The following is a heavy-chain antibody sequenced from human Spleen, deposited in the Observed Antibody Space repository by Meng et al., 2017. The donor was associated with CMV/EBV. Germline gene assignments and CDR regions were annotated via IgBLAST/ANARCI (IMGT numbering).Heavy chain of an antibody. CDR1: GYTFTGYY. CDR2: INPNSGGT. CDR3: ARRGADDFWRFDY. V-gene: IGHV1-2*02. D-gene: IGHD3-3*01. Sequence: QGPLVHAGAEVKKPGASVKVSCKDSGYTFTGYYMNWVRQAPGQGLEWMGWINPNSGGTNYAQKFQGRVTMTRDTSISTAYMELSRLRSDDTAVYYCARRGADDFWRFDYWGQGTLVTVSS. J-gene: IGHJ4*02.